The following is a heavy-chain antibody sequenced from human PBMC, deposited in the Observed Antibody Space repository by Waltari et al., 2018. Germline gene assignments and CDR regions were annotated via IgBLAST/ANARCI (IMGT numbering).Heavy chain of an antibody. Sequence: QLMQSGAEVKKPGASVRVSCKASGYTLTSTGSNGVRQAPGRGLEWMGWISGYNGNINYAQSLQGRISMTTDTSTSTAYMELRSLTSDDTAVYYCARDRGPSAVTSFDSWGQGTLVTVSP. J-gene: IGHJ4*02. V-gene: IGHV1-18*01. CDR3: ARDRGPSAVTSFDS. CDR1: GYTLTSTG. CDR2: ISGYNGNI. D-gene: IGHD4-17*01.